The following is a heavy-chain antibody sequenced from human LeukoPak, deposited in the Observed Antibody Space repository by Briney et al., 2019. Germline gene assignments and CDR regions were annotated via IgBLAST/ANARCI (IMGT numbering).Heavy chain of an antibody. Sequence: GGSLRLSCAASGFTFRSYWMHWVRQGRGKGLVWVSHINSDGSTANYADSVKGGFTISRDNAKNTLYLRMNSLRAEDTAVYYCASGPDYGDYNYWGRGTLVTVSS. CDR2: INSDGSTA. CDR1: GFTFRSYW. D-gene: IGHD4-17*01. CDR3: ASGPDYGDYNY. V-gene: IGHV3-74*01. J-gene: IGHJ4*02.